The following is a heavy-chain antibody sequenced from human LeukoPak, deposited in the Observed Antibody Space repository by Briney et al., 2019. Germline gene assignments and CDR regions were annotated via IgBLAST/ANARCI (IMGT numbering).Heavy chain of an antibody. Sequence: TLSLTCTVSGGSISSYYWSWIRQPPGKALEWLALIYWDDDKRYSPSLKTRLTITKDTSKNQVVLTMTNMDPVDTATYYCAHRPMIQAFSGAFDIWGQGTMVTVSS. J-gene: IGHJ3*02. CDR2: IYWDDDK. CDR3: AHRPMIQAFSGAFDI. D-gene: IGHD3-10*01. V-gene: IGHV2-5*08. CDR1: GGSISSYYW.